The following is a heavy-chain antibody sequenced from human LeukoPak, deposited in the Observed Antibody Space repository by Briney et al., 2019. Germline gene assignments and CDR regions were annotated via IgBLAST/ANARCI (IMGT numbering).Heavy chain of an antibody. CDR1: GFTFSSYW. CDR3: ARVDSSTARVFDY. Sequence: GGSLRPSCAASGFTFSSYWMHWVRQAPGKGLVWVPRINSDGSSTSYADSVKGRFTISRDNAKNTLYLQMNSLRAEDTAVYYCARVDSSTARVFDYWGQGTLVTVSS. D-gene: IGHD6-13*01. CDR2: INSDGSST. J-gene: IGHJ4*02. V-gene: IGHV3-74*01.